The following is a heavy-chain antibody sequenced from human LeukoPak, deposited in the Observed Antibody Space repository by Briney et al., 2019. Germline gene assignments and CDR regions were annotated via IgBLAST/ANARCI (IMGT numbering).Heavy chain of an antibody. Sequence: PGGSLRLSCAASGFTFSSYWVSWVRQAPGKGLEWVANIKQDGSEKHYVDSVKGRFTISRDNAKNSLYLQMNSLRAEDTAVYYCARASYTGYSSSWYGSRIYYFDYWGQGTLVTVSS. V-gene: IGHV3-7*04. CDR2: IKQDGSEK. D-gene: IGHD6-13*01. CDR3: ARASYTGYSSSWYGSRIYYFDY. J-gene: IGHJ4*02. CDR1: GFTFSSYW.